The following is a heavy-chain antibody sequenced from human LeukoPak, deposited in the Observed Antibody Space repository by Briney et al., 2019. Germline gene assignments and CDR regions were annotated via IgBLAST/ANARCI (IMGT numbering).Heavy chain of an antibody. CDR2: ISSSSSYI. D-gene: IGHD1-7*01. J-gene: IGHJ4*02. Sequence: GGSLRLSCAASGFTFSSYSMNWVRQAPGKGLEWVSSISSSSSYIYYADSVKGRFTISRDNAKNSLYLQMNSLRAEDTAVYYCAKRPVIDPKSITGTKWTLDYWGQGTLVTVSS. CDR1: GFTFSSYS. CDR3: AKRPVIDPKSITGTKWTLDY. V-gene: IGHV3-21*01.